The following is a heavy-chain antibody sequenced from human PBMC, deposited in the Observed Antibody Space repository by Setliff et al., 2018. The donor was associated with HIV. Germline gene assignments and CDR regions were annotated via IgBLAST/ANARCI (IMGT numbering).Heavy chain of an antibody. CDR1: GGSISSSTYY. J-gene: IGHJ4*02. CDR3: ARRDGYSYGFYFDY. D-gene: IGHD5-18*01. V-gene: IGHV4-39*01. Sequence: LTCTVSGGSISSSTYYWGWIRQPPGKGLEWIGTIYYSGSTYYNPSLKSRLTISVDTSKNQFSLKLSSVTAADTAVYYCARRDGYSYGFYFDYWGQGTLVTVSS. CDR2: IYYSGST.